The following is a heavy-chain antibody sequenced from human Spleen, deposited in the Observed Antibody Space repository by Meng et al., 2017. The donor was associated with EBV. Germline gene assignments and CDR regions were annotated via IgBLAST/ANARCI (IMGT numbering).Heavy chain of an antibody. D-gene: IGHD2-15*01. V-gene: IGHV3-74*01. CDR1: GVM. Sequence: EVELGESGGGLIQPGGSLRLSCAASGVMWVRQAPGKGLVWVSRIDTEGSSTTYADSVKGRFTISRDNAKNTLYLQMNSLRAEDTAVYYCAREGVYCSGGACLADWGQGTLVTVSS. CDR3: AREGVYCSGGACLAD. J-gene: IGHJ4*02. CDR2: IDTEGSST.